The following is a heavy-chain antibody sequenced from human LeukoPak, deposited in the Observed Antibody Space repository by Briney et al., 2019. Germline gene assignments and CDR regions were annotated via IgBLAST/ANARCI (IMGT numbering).Heavy chain of an antibody. V-gene: IGHV3-11*04. CDR2: TSGSTNII. J-gene: IGHJ6*02. CDR3: AKVFRGIAVAVVDV. D-gene: IGHD6-19*01. CDR1: GFTFSDYY. Sequence: NPGGSLRLSCAASGFTFSDYYMSWIRQAPGKGLEWVSYTSGSTNIIYYADSVKGRFTISRDNSKNTLYLQMNSLRAEDTAVYYCAKVFRGIAVAVVDVWGQGTTVTVSS.